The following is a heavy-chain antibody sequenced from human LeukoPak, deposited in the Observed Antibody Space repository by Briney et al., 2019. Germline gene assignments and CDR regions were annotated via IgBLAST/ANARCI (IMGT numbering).Heavy chain of an antibody. Sequence: PGGSLRLSCAASGFTFSSYAMHWVRQAPGKGLEWVAFIRYDGSNKYYADSVKGRFTISRDNSKNTLYLQMNSLRAEDTAVYYCAKGVHVKQLIFYYMDVWGKGTTVTVSS. CDR1: GFTFSSYA. J-gene: IGHJ6*03. CDR3: AKGVHVKQLIFYYMDV. D-gene: IGHD6-6*01. CDR2: IRYDGSNK. V-gene: IGHV3-30*02.